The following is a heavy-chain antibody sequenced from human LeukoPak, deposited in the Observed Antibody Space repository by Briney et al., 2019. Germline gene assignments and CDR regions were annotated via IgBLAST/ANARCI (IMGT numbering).Heavy chain of an antibody. CDR1: GGSFSGYY. J-gene: IGHJ5*02. Sequence: PSETLSLTCAVYGGSFSGYYWSWICQPPGKGLEWIGEINHSGSTNYNPSLKSRVTISVDTSKNQFSLKLSSVTAADTAVYYCASRRWLSSWFDPWGQGTLVTVSS. CDR3: ASRRWLSSWFDP. D-gene: IGHD5-24*01. V-gene: IGHV4-34*01. CDR2: INHSGST.